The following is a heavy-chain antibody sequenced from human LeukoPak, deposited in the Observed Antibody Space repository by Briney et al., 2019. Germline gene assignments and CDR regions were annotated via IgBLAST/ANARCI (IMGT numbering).Heavy chain of an antibody. V-gene: IGHV4-59*08. CDR3: ARHTLVGARNAFDI. D-gene: IGHD1-26*01. J-gene: IGHJ3*02. Sequence: KPSETLSLTCNVSGGSISSYYWSWLRQPPGKGLEWIGYMYYSGNTNYNPSLKSRVTTSVDSSKNQFSLKLSSVTAADTAVYYCARHTLVGARNAFDIWGQGTMVTVSS. CDR1: GGSISSYY. CDR2: MYYSGNT.